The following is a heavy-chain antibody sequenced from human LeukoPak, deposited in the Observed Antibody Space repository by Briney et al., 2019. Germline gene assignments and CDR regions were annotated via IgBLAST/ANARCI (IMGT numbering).Heavy chain of an antibody. CDR2: IYTSGST. Sequence: SETLSLTCAVYGGSFSGYYWSWIRQPAGKGLEWIGRIYTSGSTNYNPSLKSRVTMSVDTSKNQFSLKLSSVTAADTAVYYCARVTPRDYYDMDGWFDPWGQGTLVTVSS. J-gene: IGHJ5*02. CDR1: GGSFSGYY. D-gene: IGHD3-22*01. CDR3: ARVTPRDYYDMDGWFDP. V-gene: IGHV4-59*10.